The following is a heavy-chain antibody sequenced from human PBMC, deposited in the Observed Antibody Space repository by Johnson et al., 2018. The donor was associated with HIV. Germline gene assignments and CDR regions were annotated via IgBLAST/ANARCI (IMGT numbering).Heavy chain of an antibody. Sequence: VQLVESGGGLEQPGGSLRLSCAASGFTFSNYDMHWVRQATGKGLEWVSAISGSGGTTYYADSVTGRFPISRDNSKNMCFLQMNSLRAEDTAVYYCAKSQDRSAHDYDFDLWGQGTVVTVSS. J-gene: IGHJ3*01. CDR3: AKSQDRSAHDYDFDL. V-gene: IGHV3-23*04. CDR1: GFTFSNYD. CDR2: ISGSGGTT. D-gene: IGHD3-22*01.